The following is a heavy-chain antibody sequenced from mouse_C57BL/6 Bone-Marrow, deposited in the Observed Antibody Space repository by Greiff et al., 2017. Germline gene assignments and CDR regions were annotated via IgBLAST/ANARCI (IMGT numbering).Heavy chain of an antibody. CDR2: INPSSGYT. CDR3: ASPDYYGSSYWYFDV. J-gene: IGHJ1*03. CDR1: GYTFTSYW. Sequence: QVHVKQSGAELAKPGASVKLSCKASGYTFTSYWMHWVKQRPGQGLEWIGYINPSSGYTKYNQKFKDKATLTADKSSSTAYMQLSRLTYEDSAVYYCASPDYYGSSYWYFDVWGTGTTVTVSS. D-gene: IGHD1-1*01. V-gene: IGHV1-7*01.